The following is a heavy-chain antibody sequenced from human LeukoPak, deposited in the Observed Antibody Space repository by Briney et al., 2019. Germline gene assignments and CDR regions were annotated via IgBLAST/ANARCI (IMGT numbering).Heavy chain of an antibody. CDR3: AKANRVRELRGYFDY. Sequence: PGGSLRLSCAASGFTFSSYAMSWVRQAPGKGLEWVSAISGSGGSTYYADSVKGRFTISRDNSKNTLYLQMNSLRAEDTAVYYYAKANRVRELRGYFDYWGQGTLVTVSS. D-gene: IGHD1-26*01. CDR1: GFTFSSYA. J-gene: IGHJ4*02. V-gene: IGHV3-23*01. CDR2: ISGSGGST.